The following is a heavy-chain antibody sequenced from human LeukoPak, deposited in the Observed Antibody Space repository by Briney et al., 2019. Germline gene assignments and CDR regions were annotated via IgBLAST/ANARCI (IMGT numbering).Heavy chain of an antibody. CDR1: GGSISSYY. CDR2: IYYSGST. J-gene: IGHJ3*02. Sequence: PSETLSLTCTVSGGSISSYYLSWIRQPPGKGLEWIGYIYYSGSTNYNPSLKSRVTISVDTSKNQFSLKLSSVTAADTAVYYCARFVGDYGTDAFDIWGQGTMVTVSS. D-gene: IGHD4-17*01. CDR3: ARFVGDYGTDAFDI. V-gene: IGHV4-59*01.